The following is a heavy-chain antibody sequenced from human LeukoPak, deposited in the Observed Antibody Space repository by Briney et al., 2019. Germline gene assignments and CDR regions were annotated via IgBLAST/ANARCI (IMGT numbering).Heavy chain of an antibody. CDR3: ARGLASCGGDCYSGRYYYHAMDA. CDR2: VNPSGGST. J-gene: IGHJ6*02. Sequence: ASVKVSCRASGYSFTSRNIHWVRQAPGQGLEWMGFVNPSGGSTRYAQNFQGRVTMTSDTSTSTVDMELSSVRSEGTAVYFCARGLASCGGDCYSGRYYYHAMDAWGQGTTVTVSS. V-gene: IGHV1-46*01. CDR1: GYSFTSRN. D-gene: IGHD2-21*02.